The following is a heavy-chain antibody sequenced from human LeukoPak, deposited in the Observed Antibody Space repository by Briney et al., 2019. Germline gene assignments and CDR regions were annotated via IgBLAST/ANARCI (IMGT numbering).Heavy chain of an antibody. CDR1: GGSISNYY. J-gene: IGHJ3*02. D-gene: IGHD5-24*01. CDR2: IYTSAST. Sequence: SETLSLTCTVSGGSISNYYWSWIRQPAGKGLEWTGRIYTSASTNYNPSLKSRVTLSVDASKNQLSLRLSSLTAADTAVYYCARGRYCSATICSGGDAFDIWGQGTVVTVSS. CDR3: ARGRYCSATICSGGDAFDI. V-gene: IGHV4-4*07.